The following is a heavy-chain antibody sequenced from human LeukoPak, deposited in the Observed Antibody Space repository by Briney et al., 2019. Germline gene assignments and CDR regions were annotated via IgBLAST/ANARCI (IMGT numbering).Heavy chain of an antibody. J-gene: IGHJ5*02. CDR2: INHSGST. V-gene: IGHV4-34*01. CDR1: GGSFSGYY. CDR3: ARHNGGQECNWFDP. D-gene: IGHD3-3*01. Sequence: SETLSLTCAVYGGSFSGYYWNWIRQPPGKGLEWIGEINHSGSTNYNPSLKSRVTISVDTSKNQFSLKLSSVTAADTAVYYCARHNGGQECNWFDPWGQGTLVTVSS.